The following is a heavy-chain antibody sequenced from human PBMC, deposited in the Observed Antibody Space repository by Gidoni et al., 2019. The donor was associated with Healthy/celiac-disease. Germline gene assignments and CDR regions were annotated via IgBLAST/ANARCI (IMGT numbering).Heavy chain of an antibody. CDR2: IYHSGST. CDR1: GGSISSGGYS. CDR3: ARGGSIVVVPAAMGVNDAFDI. Sequence: QLQLQESGSGLVKPSQTLSLTCAVSGGSISSGGYSWSWIRQPPGKGLEWIGYIYHSGSTYYNPSLKSRVTISVDRSKNQFSLKLSSVTAADTAVYYCARGGSIVVVPAAMGVNDAFDIWGQGTMVTVSS. D-gene: IGHD2-2*01. V-gene: IGHV4-30-2*01. J-gene: IGHJ3*02.